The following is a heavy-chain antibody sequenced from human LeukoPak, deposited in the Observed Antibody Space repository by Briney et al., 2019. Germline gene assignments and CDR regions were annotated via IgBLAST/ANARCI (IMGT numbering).Heavy chain of an antibody. CDR2: IYNSGSS. Sequence: SETLSLTCTVSGGSISSGDHYWSWIRQPPGKGLEWIGYIYNSGSSYCNPSLKSRVTISADTSKNQFSLRLTSVTAADTAVYYCARQEYRSSWWGGQNFDYWGQGTLVTVSS. J-gene: IGHJ4*02. D-gene: IGHD6-13*01. CDR1: GGSISSGDHY. V-gene: IGHV4-30-4*01. CDR3: ARQEYRSSWWGGQNFDY.